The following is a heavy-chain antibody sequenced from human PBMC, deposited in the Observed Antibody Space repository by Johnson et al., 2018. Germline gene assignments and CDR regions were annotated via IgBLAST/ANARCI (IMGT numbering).Heavy chain of an antibody. J-gene: IGHJ3*02. CDR1: GFTFSSHG. CDR2: IKQDGSEK. V-gene: IGHV3-7*01. D-gene: IGHD6-19*01. Sequence: VQLQESGGGVVQPGRSLRLSCAASGFTFSSHGMHWVRQAPGKGLEWVANIKQDGSEKYYVDSVKGRFTISRDNAKISLSLQMNSLRAEDTAVYYGARDAIAVADDAFDIWGQGTMVTVSS. CDR3: ARDAIAVADDAFDI.